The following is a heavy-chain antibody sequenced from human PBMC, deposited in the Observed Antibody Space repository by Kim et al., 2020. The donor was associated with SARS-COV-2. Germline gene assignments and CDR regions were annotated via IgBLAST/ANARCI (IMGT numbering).Heavy chain of an antibody. V-gene: IGHV3-23*01. CDR2: ISTTGSTR. Sequence: GGSLRLSCAASGFSFSDYEMTWVRQAPGKGLEWVSSISTTGSTRDYADSVKGRFTISRDNSKRTVHLEVNSLRAEDTATYFCAKARTVSSSMIYYFDSWGRGTLVTVSS. J-gene: IGHJ4*02. D-gene: IGHD2-8*02. CDR1: GFSFSDYE. CDR3: AKARTVSSSMIYYFDS.